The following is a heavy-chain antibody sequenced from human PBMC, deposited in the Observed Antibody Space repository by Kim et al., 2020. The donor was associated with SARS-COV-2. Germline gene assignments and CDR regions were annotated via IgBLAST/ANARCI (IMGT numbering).Heavy chain of an antibody. Sequence: GGSLRLSCAASGFTFSRQAMAWVRQAPGKGLEWVSAIGGSGERTYYAESVKGRFIMSRDISKNTIYLQMSSLRAEDTAIYYCAKLKTMLQEVNYFDSWGQGTLVTVSA. J-gene: IGHJ4*02. D-gene: IGHD3-10*01. CDR2: IGGSGERT. CDR1: GFTFSRQA. CDR3: AKLKTMLQEVNYFDS. V-gene: IGHV3-23*01.